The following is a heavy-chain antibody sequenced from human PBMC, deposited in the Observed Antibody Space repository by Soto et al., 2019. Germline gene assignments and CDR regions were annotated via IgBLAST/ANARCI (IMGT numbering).Heavy chain of an antibody. CDR3: AKDSHQYSSSLRGRHIDL. CDR2: ISGGGSTA. D-gene: IGHD3-22*01. CDR1: GFTFTSYV. J-gene: IGHJ4*02. V-gene: IGHV3-23*01. Sequence: EVQLLESGGGLVQRGGSQRLSCAASGFTFTSYVMSWVRQAPGKGLEWVAGISGGGSTAFYADSVKGRFTISRDNAKNTVVLQMDSLRAEDTAIYYCAKDSHQYSSSLRGRHIDLWGQGTLVTGSS.